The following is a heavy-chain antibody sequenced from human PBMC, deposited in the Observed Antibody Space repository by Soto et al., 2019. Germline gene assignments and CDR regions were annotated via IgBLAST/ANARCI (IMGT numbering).Heavy chain of an antibody. CDR3: ARVPSP. CDR2: IYHSRST. Sequence: QLQRQESGSGLVKPSQTLSLTCAVSGGSISSGGYSWSWIRQPPGKGLEWIGYIYHSRSTYYNPSLKRRVTISVDRPKNQLSLKMSSVTAADTVVYYCARVPSPWVQGTLVTVSS. V-gene: IGHV4-30-2*01. J-gene: IGHJ5*02. CDR1: GGSISSGGYS.